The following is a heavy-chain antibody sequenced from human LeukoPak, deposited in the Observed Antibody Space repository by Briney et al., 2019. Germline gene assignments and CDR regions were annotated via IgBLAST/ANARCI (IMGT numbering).Heavy chain of an antibody. D-gene: IGHD3-3*01. CDR2: IYHSGST. CDR1: GYSISSGYY. Sequence: SETLSLTCTVSGYSISSGYYWGWIRQPPGKGLEWIGSIYHSGSTYYNPSPKSRVTISVDTSKNQFSLKLSSVTAADTAVYYCARSRFLEWLVHDAFDIWGQGTMVTVSS. J-gene: IGHJ3*02. CDR3: ARSRFLEWLVHDAFDI. V-gene: IGHV4-38-2*02.